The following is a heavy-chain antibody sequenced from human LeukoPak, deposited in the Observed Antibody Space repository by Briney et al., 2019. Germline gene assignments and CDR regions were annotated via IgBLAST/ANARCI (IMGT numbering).Heavy chain of an antibody. CDR2: INSGRSDT. Sequence: PGESLKISCKGSGYTFTNYWIGWVRQMPGKGLEWMGIINSGRSDTRYSPPFQGQVTISADESISTSYLHWTSLKASDTAMYYCTKRRTRSRTNCYGVDDWGQGTLVTVSS. D-gene: IGHD3-16*01. CDR1: GYTFTNYW. CDR3: TKRRTRSRTNCYGVDD. J-gene: IGHJ4*02. V-gene: IGHV5-51*01.